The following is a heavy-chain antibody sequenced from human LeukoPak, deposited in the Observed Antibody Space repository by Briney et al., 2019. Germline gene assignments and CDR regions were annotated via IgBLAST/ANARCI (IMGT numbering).Heavy chain of an antibody. CDR1: GYSFTSYW. Sequence: RGESLKISCKGSGYSFTSYWIGWVRQMPGKGLEWMGTIYPGDSDTRYSPSFQGQVTISADKSISTAYLQWSSLKASDTAMYYCARHPRKIYDILTGYYSTPSDYWGQGTLVTVSS. V-gene: IGHV5-51*01. D-gene: IGHD3-9*01. CDR3: ARHPRKIYDILTGYYSTPSDY. J-gene: IGHJ4*02. CDR2: IYPGDSDT.